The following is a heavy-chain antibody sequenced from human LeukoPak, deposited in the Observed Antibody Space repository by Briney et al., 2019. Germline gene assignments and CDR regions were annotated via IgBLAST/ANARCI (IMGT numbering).Heavy chain of an antibody. D-gene: IGHD3-10*01. CDR1: GGSISSYY. V-gene: IGHV4-59*01. CDR2: IYYSGST. Sequence: SETLSLTCTVSGGSISSYYWSWIRQPPGKGLEWIGYIYYSGSTNYNPSLKSRVTISVDTSKNQFSLKLSSVTAADTAVYYCARVNMYGSGSYYIFFDYWGQGTLVTVSS. CDR3: ARVNMYGSGSYYIFFDY. J-gene: IGHJ4*02.